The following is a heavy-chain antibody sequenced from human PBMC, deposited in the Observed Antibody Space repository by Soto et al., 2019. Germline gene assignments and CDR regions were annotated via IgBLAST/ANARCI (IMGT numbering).Heavy chain of an antibody. V-gene: IGHV3-72*01. CDR2: TRNKANSYTT. D-gene: IGHD6-13*01. Sequence: LRLSSAASGFTFSDHYIDWVRQAPGKGLEWVGRTRNKANSYTTEYAASVKGRFTISRDDSKNSLYLQMNSLKTEDTAVYYCARGGDSSSWYFGPTLYYFDYRGQGTLVTVSS. CDR1: GFTFSDHY. CDR3: ARGGDSSSWYFGPTLYYFDY. J-gene: IGHJ4*02.